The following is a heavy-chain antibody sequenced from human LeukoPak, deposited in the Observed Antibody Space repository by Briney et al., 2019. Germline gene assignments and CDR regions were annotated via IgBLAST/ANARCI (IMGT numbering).Heavy chain of an antibody. Sequence: GGSLRLSCAASGFTFSSYWMHWVRQAPGKGLVWASRINSDGSSTGYADSVKGRFTISRDNAKNTLYLQMNSLRAEDTAVYYCASLTNYDFWSGTVDYWGQGTLVTVSS. CDR2: INSDGSST. D-gene: IGHD3-3*01. J-gene: IGHJ4*02. V-gene: IGHV3-74*01. CDR3: ASLTNYDFWSGTVDY. CDR1: GFTFSSYW.